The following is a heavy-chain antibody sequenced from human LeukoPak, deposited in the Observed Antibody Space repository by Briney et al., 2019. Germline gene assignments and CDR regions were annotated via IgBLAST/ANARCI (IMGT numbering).Heavy chain of an antibody. CDR3: ARLTGDGRPRHDYYFDY. D-gene: IGHD7-27*01. CDR2: INHSGST. CDR1: GGSFSGYY. Sequence: PSETLSLTCAVYGGSFSGYYWSWIRQPPGKGLEWIGEINHSGSTNYNPSLKSRVTISVDTSKNQFSLKLSSVTAADTAVYYCARLTGDGRPRHDYYFDYWGQGTLVTVSS. V-gene: IGHV4-34*01. J-gene: IGHJ4*02.